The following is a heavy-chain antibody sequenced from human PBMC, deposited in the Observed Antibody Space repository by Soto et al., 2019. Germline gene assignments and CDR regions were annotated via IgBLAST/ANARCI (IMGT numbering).Heavy chain of an antibody. J-gene: IGHJ6*02. D-gene: IGHD2-2*01. Sequence: QVQLVEPGGGVVQPGRSLRLSCAASGFTISNYGMHWVRQAPGKGLEWVAVISYDGTITYYADSVKGRFTISRDNSKNTVYLQMNRLRTEDTAVYYCATTRVGPCSSSICFSGIFDGMDVWGQGTTVTVSS. V-gene: IGHV3-30-3*01. CDR3: ATTRVGPCSSSICFSGIFDGMDV. CDR2: ISYDGTIT. CDR1: GFTISNYG.